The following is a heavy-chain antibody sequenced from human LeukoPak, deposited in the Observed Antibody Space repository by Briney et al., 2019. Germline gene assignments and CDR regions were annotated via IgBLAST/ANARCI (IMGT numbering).Heavy chain of an antibody. V-gene: IGHV3-73*01. CDR1: GGSFSGYY. CDR2: IRSKANHYAT. J-gene: IGHJ3*02. Sequence: ETLSLTCAVYGGSFSGYYWSWIRQPPGKGLEWVGRIRSKANHYATAYAASVKGRFTVSRDDSKNTVYLQMNSLKTEDTGVYYCTTALNFDILTGLYQPIAAFDIWGQGTLVTVSS. D-gene: IGHD3-9*01. CDR3: TTALNFDILTGLYQPIAAFDI.